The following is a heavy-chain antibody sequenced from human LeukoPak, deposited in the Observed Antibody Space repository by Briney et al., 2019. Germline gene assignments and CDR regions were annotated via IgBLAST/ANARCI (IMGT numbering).Heavy chain of an antibody. CDR3: TTIEYSSSIVY. CDR2: IYYSGRT. Sequence: SETLSLTCTVSGDSISNTNYYWGWIRQPPGKGLEWIGSIYYSGRTYYNPSLKSRVTISVDTSKNQFSLRLSSVTAADTAVYYCTTIEYSSSIVYWGQGTLVTVSS. J-gene: IGHJ4*02. D-gene: IGHD6-6*01. CDR1: GDSISNTNYY. V-gene: IGHV4-39*07.